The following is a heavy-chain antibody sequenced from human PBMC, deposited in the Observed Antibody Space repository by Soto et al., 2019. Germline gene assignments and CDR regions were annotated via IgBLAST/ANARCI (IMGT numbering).Heavy chain of an antibody. CDR3: AKVSRKGSAIDFDY. V-gene: IGHV1-8*01. CDR2: VNPNNGDT. CDR1: GYTFSNYD. J-gene: IGHJ4*02. Sequence: QVQLVQSGAELKKPGASVKVSCKASGYTFSNYDMNWVRQATGQGPEWIGWVNPNNGDTGYAQKFQGRVTLTTDISTTTAYMELTSLRAADTAIYYWAKVSRKGSAIDFDYLGQGTLITVSS. D-gene: IGHD3-10*01.